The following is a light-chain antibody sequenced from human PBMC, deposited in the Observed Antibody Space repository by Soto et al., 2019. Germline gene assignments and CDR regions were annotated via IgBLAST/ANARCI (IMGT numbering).Light chain of an antibody. J-gene: IGKJ1*01. CDR3: QQYGSSPRT. CDR1: QSVSSY. CDR2: GAS. Sequence: EIVLTQSPATLSFSPGERSTLAFMASQSVSSYLAWYQQKPGQAPRLLIYGASSRATGIPDRFSGSGSGTDFTLTISRLEPEDFAVYYCQQYGSSPRTFGQGTKV. V-gene: IGKV3-20*01.